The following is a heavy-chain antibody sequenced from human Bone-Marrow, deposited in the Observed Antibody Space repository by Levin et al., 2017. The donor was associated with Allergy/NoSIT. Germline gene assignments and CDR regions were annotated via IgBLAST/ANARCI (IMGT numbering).Heavy chain of an antibody. J-gene: IGHJ4*02. CDR1: GFTFSSYG. Sequence: GGSLRLSCAGSGFTFSSYGMHWVRRTPGKGLEWMAIISHDGSNKQYADSVKGRFIISRDNSRKTVDLQMDNLRTADTAVYYCAKDLYQDNGWYSRHLDVWGRGTLVTVSS. V-gene: IGHV3-30*18. CDR3: AKDLYQDNGWYSRHLDV. CDR2: ISHDGSNK. D-gene: IGHD6-19*01.